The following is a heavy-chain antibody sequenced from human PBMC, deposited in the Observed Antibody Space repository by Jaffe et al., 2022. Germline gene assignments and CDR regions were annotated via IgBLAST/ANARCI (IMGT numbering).Heavy chain of an antibody. J-gene: IGHJ3*02. V-gene: IGHV4-34*01. Sequence: QVQLQQWGAGLLKPSETLSLTCAVYGGSFSGYYWSWIRQPPGKGLEWIGEINHSGSTNYNPSLKSRVTISVDTSKNQFSLKLSSVTAADTAVYYCARGYRPTAHRRVAVAGTRPWAFDIWGQGTMVTVSS. CDR3: ARGYRPTAHRRVAVAGTRPWAFDI. D-gene: IGHD6-19*01. CDR2: INHSGST. CDR1: GGSFSGYY.